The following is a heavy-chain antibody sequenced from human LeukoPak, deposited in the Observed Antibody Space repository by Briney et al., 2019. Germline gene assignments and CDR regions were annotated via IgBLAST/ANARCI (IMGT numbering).Heavy chain of an antibody. J-gene: IGHJ6*03. CDR1: GGSFSGYY. Sequence: SETLSLTCAVYGGSFSGYYWSWIRQPPGKGLEWIGEINHSGSTNYNPSLKSRVTISVVTSKNQFSLKLSSVTAADTAVYYCARGDYYYYYMDVWGKGTTVTVS. CDR3: ARGDYYYYYMDV. V-gene: IGHV4-34*01. CDR2: INHSGST.